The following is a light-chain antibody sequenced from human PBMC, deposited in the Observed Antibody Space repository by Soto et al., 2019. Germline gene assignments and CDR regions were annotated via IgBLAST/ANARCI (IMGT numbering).Light chain of an antibody. Sequence: QSVLTQPRSVSGSPGQSVTISCTGTSSDVGGSKYVSWYQQYPGKAPKLNIYDVTNRPSGVPDRFSGSKSGNTASLTISGLQAEDEADYYCCSYAGSYTYQVFGTGTKVTVL. V-gene: IGLV2-11*01. CDR1: SSDVGGSKY. J-gene: IGLJ1*01. CDR2: DVT. CDR3: CSYAGSYTYQV.